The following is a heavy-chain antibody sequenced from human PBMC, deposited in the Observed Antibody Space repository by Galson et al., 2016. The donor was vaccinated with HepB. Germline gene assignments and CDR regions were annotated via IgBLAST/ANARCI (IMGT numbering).Heavy chain of an antibody. Sequence: SLRLSCAPSLFTFSNYDIQWVRQAPGKGLEWVSYISNSGYYTNYADSVKGRFTISRDNAKNSLYLQMDSLRAEDTAVYYCARAMIRGVIKSSLNDAFDIWGQGTLVTVSS. CDR3: ARAMIRGVIKSSLNDAFDI. D-gene: IGHD3-10*01. CDR1: LFTFSNYD. CDR2: ISNSGYYT. J-gene: IGHJ3*02. V-gene: IGHV3-11*06.